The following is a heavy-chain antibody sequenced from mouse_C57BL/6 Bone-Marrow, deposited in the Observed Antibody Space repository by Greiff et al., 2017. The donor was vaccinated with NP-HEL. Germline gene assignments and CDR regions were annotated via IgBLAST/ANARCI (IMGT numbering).Heavy chain of an antibody. Sequence: QVHVKQPGAELVKPGASVKMSCKASGYTFTSYWITWVKQRPGQGLEWIGDIYPGSGSTNYNEKFKSKATLTVDTSSSTAYMQLSSLTSEDSAVYYCARVSYYYGSSPCYAMDYWGQGTSVTVSS. CDR2: IYPGSGST. D-gene: IGHD1-1*01. CDR3: ARVSYYYGSSPCYAMDY. J-gene: IGHJ4*01. V-gene: IGHV1-55*01. CDR1: GYTFTSYW.